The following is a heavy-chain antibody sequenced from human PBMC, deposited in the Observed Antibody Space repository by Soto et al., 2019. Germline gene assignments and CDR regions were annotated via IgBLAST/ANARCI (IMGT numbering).Heavy chain of an antibody. CDR1: GGSIRGYY. J-gene: IGHJ6*02. CDR2: INDNGGT. CDR3: ARGRYSYETIYYKFYYSALDV. Sequence: SETLSLTCGVYGGSIRGYYWSWIRQAPGKGLEWIGDINDNGGTNYNPSLKSRVTTSLDTSKKQVSLMVSSVTAADTAVYYCARGRYSYETIYYKFYYSALDVWGQGTTVTVSS. D-gene: IGHD3-10*01. V-gene: IGHV4-34*01.